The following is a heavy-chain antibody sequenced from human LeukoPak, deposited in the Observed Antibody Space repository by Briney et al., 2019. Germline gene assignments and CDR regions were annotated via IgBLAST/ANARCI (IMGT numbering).Heavy chain of an antibody. CDR2: IYYSGST. CDR3: ARHAFWSGWFDP. Sequence: SETLSLTCTVSGGSISSYYWSWIRQPPGKGLEWIGYIYYSGSTNYNPSLKSRVTISVDTSKNQFSLKLSSVTAADTAVYYCARHAFWSGWFDPWGQGTLDTVSS. V-gene: IGHV4-59*08. D-gene: IGHD2-8*02. J-gene: IGHJ5*02. CDR1: GGSISSYY.